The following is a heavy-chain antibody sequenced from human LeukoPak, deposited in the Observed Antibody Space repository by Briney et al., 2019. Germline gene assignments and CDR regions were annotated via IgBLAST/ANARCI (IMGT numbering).Heavy chain of an antibody. J-gene: IGHJ4*02. CDR1: GGSISSHY. D-gene: IGHD2/OR15-2a*01. CDR2: IYYSGST. Sequence: EPSETLSLTCTVSGGSISSHYWNWIRQPPGKGLEWIGYIYYSGSTNYNPSLKSRVTISVDTSKNQFSLKLSSVTAADTAVYYCARAHLGNIDYWGQGTLVTVSS. V-gene: IGHV4-59*11. CDR3: ARAHLGNIDY.